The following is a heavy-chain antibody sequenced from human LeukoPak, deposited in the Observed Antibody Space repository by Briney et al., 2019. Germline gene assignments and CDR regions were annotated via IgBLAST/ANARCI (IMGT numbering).Heavy chain of an antibody. V-gene: IGHV3-30*02. CDR1: GFTFSSYG. Sequence: GGSLRLSCAASGFTFSSYGMHWVRQAPGKGLEWVAFIRYDGSNKYYADSVKGRFTISRDNSKNTLYLQMNSLRAEDTAVYYCARRVRGQLPRGAFDIWGQGTMVTVSS. D-gene: IGHD2-2*01. CDR2: IRYDGSNK. CDR3: ARRVRGQLPRGAFDI. J-gene: IGHJ3*02.